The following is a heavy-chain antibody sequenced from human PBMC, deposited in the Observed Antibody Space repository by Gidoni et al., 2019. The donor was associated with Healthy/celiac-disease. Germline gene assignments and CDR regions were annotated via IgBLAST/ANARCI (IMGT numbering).Heavy chain of an antibody. Sequence: QVQLQESGPGLVKPSETLSLTCPVSGGSISSSYWSWIRQPPGKGLEWIGYIYYSGSTNYNPSLKSRVTISVETSKNQFSRKLSSVTAADTAVYYCARSRLIYSSSPFDYWGQGTLVTVSS. V-gene: IGHV4-59*08. CDR1: GGSISSSY. J-gene: IGHJ4*02. CDR2: IYYSGST. CDR3: ARSRLIYSSSPFDY. D-gene: IGHD6-13*01.